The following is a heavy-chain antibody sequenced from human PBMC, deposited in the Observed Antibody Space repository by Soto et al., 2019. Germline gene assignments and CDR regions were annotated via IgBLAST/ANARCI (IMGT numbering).Heavy chain of an antibody. CDR2: INAGNGNT. J-gene: IGHJ4*02. D-gene: IGHD5-12*01. V-gene: IGHV1-3*01. CDR3: ARLVATTPSYYFDY. CDR1: GYTFTSYA. Sequence: ASVKVSCKASGYTFTSYAMHWVRQAPGQRLEWMGWINAGNGNTKYSQKFQGRVTITRDTSASTAYMELSSLRSEDTAVYYCARLVATTPSYYFDYWRQGTLVTVSS.